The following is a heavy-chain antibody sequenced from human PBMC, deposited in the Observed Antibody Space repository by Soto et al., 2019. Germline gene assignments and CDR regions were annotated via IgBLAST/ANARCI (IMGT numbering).Heavy chain of an antibody. D-gene: IGHD6-13*01. CDR1: GYTFTSYG. CDR3: AREGIAAAGTENYYYYYGMDV. J-gene: IGHJ6*02. V-gene: IGHV1-18*01. CDR2: ISAYNGNT. Sequence: GASVKVSCKASGYTFTSYGSSWVRQAPGQGLEWMGWISAYNGNTNYAQKLQGRVTMTTDTSTSTAYMELRSLRSDDTAVYYCAREGIAAAGTENYYYYYGMDVWGQGTTVTVSS.